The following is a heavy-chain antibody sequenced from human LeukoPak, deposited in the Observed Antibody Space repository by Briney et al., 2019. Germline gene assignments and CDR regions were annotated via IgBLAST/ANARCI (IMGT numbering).Heavy chain of an antibody. V-gene: IGHV3-23*01. CDR1: GFTFSSYN. J-gene: IGHJ4*02. CDR2: LSSSGGST. Sequence: GGSLRLSCAASGFTFSSYNMNWVRQAPGKGLEWVSALSSSGGSTYYADSVKGRFTISRDNSKNTLYLQMNILRTEDTAEYYCARGARKGDDYGGFFDYWGQGTLVTVSS. D-gene: IGHD4-23*01. CDR3: ARGARKGDDYGGFFDY.